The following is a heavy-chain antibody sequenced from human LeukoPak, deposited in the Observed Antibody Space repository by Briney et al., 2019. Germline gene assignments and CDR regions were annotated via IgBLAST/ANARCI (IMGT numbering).Heavy chain of an antibody. V-gene: IGHV4-34*01. D-gene: IGHD1-26*01. CDR2: INHSGTT. J-gene: IGHJ4*02. Sequence: SETLSLTCGVYGGSLSGSYWTWIRQSPGKGLEWIGEINHSGTTNYNPSLKSRLTMSVDTSKKEFSLRLNSVTTADTAVYFCAREEVGARPYFDCWGQGILVTVSS. CDR3: AREEVGARPYFDC. CDR1: GGSLSGSY.